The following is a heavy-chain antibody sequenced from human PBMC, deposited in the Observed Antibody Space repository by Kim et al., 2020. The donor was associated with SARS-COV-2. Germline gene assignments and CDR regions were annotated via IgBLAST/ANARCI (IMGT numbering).Heavy chain of an antibody. Sequence: SETLSLTCSVSGGSIRSGGKFWTWIRQHPAKGLEWIGYISYSGNPHYSPSLRSRVSISLQTSENQFSLELTSVTAAATAVYYCARGQPLDYWGQGILATV. J-gene: IGHJ4*02. D-gene: IGHD2-2*01. CDR2: ISYSGNP. V-gene: IGHV4-31*03. CDR1: GGSIRSGGKF. CDR3: ARGQPLDY.